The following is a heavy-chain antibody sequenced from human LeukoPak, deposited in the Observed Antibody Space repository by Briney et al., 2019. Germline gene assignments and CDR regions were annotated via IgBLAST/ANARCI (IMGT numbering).Heavy chain of an antibody. Sequence: VASVKVSCTASGGTFSSYAISWVRQAPGQGLEWMGGIIPIFGTANYAQKFQGRVTITADKSTSTAYMELSSLRSEDTAVYYCARRGGSGYSGYPDAFDIWGQGTMVTVSS. J-gene: IGHJ3*02. V-gene: IGHV1-69*06. CDR2: IIPIFGTA. CDR1: GGTFSSYA. CDR3: ARRGGSGYSGYPDAFDI. D-gene: IGHD5-12*01.